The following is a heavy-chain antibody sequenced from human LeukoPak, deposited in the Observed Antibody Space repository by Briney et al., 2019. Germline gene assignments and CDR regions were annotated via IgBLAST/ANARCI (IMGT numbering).Heavy chain of an antibody. J-gene: IGHJ6*04. CDR1: GFTFSSYS. CDR3: AELGITMIGGV. CDR2: ISSSSSYI. D-gene: IGHD3-10*02. Sequence: GGSLRLSCAASGFTFSSYSMNWVRQAPGKGLEWVSSISSSSSYIYYADSVKGRFTISRDNDKNSLYLQMNSLRAEDTAVYYCAELGITMIGGVWGKGTTVTISS. V-gene: IGHV3-21*01.